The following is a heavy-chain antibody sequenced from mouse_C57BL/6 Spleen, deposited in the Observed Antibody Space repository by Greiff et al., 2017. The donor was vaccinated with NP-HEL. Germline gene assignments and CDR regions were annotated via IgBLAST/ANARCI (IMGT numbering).Heavy chain of an antibody. CDR1: GYTFTDYE. J-gene: IGHJ4*01. CDR3: TKDGNWRMDY. D-gene: IGHD2-1*01. CDR2: IDPETGGT. Sequence: QVQLQQSGAELVRPGASVTLSCKASGYTFTDYEMHWVKQTPVHGLEWIGAIDPETGGTAYNQKFKGKAILTADKSSSTAYMELRSLTSEDSAVYYCTKDGNWRMDYWGQGTSVTVSS. V-gene: IGHV1-15*01.